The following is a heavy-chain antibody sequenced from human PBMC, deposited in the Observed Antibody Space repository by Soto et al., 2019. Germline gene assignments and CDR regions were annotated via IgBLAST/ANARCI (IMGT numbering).Heavy chain of an antibody. D-gene: IGHD2-2*01. CDR2: ISGSGGST. CDR3: VKDKAGGAAIYDR. Sequence: VQLLESGGGLVQPGGSLRLSFAASGFTFSSYAMSWVLQAPGKGLEWVSAISGSGGSTYYADSVMGRFTISRDNSKSTLHLQMNSVIAEETAVYYCVKDKAGGAAIYDRWGRGTLVTVSS. V-gene: IGHV3-23*01. J-gene: IGHJ2*01. CDR1: GFTFSSYA.